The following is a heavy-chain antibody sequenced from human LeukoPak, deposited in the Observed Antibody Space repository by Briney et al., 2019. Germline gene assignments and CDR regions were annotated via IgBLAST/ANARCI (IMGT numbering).Heavy chain of an antibody. D-gene: IGHD6-13*01. J-gene: IGHJ4*02. CDR1: GYTFTSYY. V-gene: IGHV1-2*02. CDR3: ARVSGSSSWYPDY. CDR2: INPNSGGT. Sequence: ASVKVSCKASGYTFTSYYMHWVRQAPGQGLEWMGWINPNSGGTNYAQKFQGRVTMTRDASISTAYMELSRLRSDDTAVYYCARVSGSSSWYPDYWGQGTLVTVSS.